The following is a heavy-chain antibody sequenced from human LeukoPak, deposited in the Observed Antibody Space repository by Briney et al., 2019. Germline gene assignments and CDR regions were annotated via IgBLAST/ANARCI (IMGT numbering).Heavy chain of an antibody. CDR1: GFSFSIYS. J-gene: IGHJ4*02. D-gene: IGHD1-1*01. CDR2: ISSSSSYI. V-gene: IGHV3-21*01. Sequence: GGSLRLSCAASGFSFSIYSMNWVRQAPGKGLEWVSSISSSSSYIYYADSAKGRFTISRDNAKNTLYLQMNSLRAEDTAVYYCAGTNWNDFDYWGQGTLVTVSS. CDR3: AGTNWNDFDY.